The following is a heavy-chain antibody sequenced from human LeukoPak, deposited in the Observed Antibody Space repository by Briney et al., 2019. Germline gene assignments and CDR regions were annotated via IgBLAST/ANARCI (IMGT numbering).Heavy chain of an antibody. V-gene: IGHV4-59*08. D-gene: IGHD1-1*01. CDR3: ARQFVTGTDAFDI. J-gene: IGHJ3*02. CDR1: GGSISSYY. CDR2: IYYSGST. Sequence: PSETLSLTCTVSGGSISSYYWSWIRQPPGKGLEWIGYIYYSGSTNYNPSLKSRVNISVDTSKNQFSLKLSSVTAADTAVYYCARQFVTGTDAFDIWGQGTMVTVSS.